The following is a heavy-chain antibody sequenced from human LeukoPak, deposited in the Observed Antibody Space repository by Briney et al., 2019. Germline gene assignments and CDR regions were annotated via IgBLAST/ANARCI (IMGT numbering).Heavy chain of an antibody. CDR1: GLTFSNVW. CDR2: IQSKTDGGTT. D-gene: IGHD3-16*01. CDR3: VGAFLGY. J-gene: IGHJ4*02. Sequence: GGSLRLSCAASGLTFSNVWMSWARQAPGKGLEWVCHIQSKTDGGTTNYAAPVKGRFTISRDDSKNTLYLQMSSLKTEDTAVYYCVGAFLGYWGQGTLVTVSS. V-gene: IGHV3-15*01.